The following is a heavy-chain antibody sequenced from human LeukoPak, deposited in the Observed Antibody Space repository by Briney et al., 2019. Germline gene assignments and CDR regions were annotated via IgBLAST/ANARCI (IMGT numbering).Heavy chain of an antibody. CDR2: IKQDGSEK. J-gene: IGHJ4*02. Sequence: PGGSLRLSCAASGFTFSSYWMSWVRQAPGKGLEGVANIKQDGSEKYYVDSVKGRLTISRDNAKNSLYLQMNSLGAEDTAVYYCARDQRYCSSSSCPWEPFDYWGQGTLVTVSS. V-gene: IGHV3-7*05. CDR1: GFTFSSYW. CDR3: ARDQRYCSSSSCPWEPFDY. D-gene: IGHD2-2*01.